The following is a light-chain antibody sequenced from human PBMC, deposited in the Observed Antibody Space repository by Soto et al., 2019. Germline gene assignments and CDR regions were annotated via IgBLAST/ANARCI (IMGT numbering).Light chain of an antibody. Sequence: EIILTQSPYTLSLSPGERATLSCRASQTVSSNYLAWCQQRPGQAPRLLMYGASTRAAGIPERFSGSGSGTDFTLTITRLAPEDSEVYFCQQYTGPPTTFGQGTRLDIK. CDR3: QQYTGPPTT. V-gene: IGKV3-20*01. CDR1: QTVSSNY. J-gene: IGKJ5*01. CDR2: GAS.